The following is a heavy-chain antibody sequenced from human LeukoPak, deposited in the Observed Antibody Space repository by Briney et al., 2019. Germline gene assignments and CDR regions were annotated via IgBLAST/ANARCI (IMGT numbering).Heavy chain of an antibody. V-gene: IGHV4-59*01. CDR1: GGSISSYY. J-gene: IGHJ4*02. CDR3: ARFVWFGELSFDY. CDR2: IYYGGST. Sequence: PSETLSLTCTVSGGSISSYYWSWIRQPPGKGVEWIGYIYYGGSTNYNPSLKSRVTISVDTSKNQFSLKLSSVAAADTAVYYCARFVWFGELSFDYWGQGTLVTVSS. D-gene: IGHD3-10*01.